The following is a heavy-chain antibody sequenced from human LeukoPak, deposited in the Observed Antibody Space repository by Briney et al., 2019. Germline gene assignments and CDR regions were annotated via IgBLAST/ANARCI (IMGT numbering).Heavy chain of an antibody. Sequence: TLSLTCTVSGVSISSGGYYWSWIRQHPGKGLEWIGYIYYSGSTYYNPSLKSRVTISVDTSKNQFSLKLSSVTAADTAVYYCARGVFRVVVTHPFDYWGQGTLVTVSS. D-gene: IGHD3-22*01. V-gene: IGHV4-31*03. CDR3: ARGVFRVVVTHPFDY. J-gene: IGHJ4*02. CDR1: GVSISSGGYY. CDR2: IYYSGST.